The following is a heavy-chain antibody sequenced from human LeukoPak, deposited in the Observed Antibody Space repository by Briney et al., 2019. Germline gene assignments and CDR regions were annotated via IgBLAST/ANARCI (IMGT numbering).Heavy chain of an antibody. CDR2: IYPGDSDT. Sequence: GESLKISCKGSGYSFTSYWIGWVRQMPGKGLEWMGIIYPGDSDTGYSPSFQGQVTISADKSISIAYLQWSSLKASDTAMYYCARQKDMVKYYFDYWGQGTLVTVSS. CDR3: ARQKDMVKYYFDY. D-gene: IGHD2-15*01. J-gene: IGHJ4*02. CDR1: GYSFTSYW. V-gene: IGHV5-51*01.